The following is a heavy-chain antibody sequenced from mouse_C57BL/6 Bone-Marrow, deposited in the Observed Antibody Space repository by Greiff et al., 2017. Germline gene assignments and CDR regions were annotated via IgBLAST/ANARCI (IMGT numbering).Heavy chain of an antibody. CDR1: GFTFSSYG. Sequence: EVQLVESGGDLVKPGGSLKLSCAASGFTFSSYGMSWVRQTPDKRLEWVATISSGGSYTYYPDSVKGRFTISRDNAKNTLYLQISSLKSEDTAMYYCARPIYDGYYGFAYWGQGTLVTVSA. J-gene: IGHJ3*01. D-gene: IGHD2-3*01. V-gene: IGHV5-6*01. CDR3: ARPIYDGYYGFAY. CDR2: ISSGGSYT.